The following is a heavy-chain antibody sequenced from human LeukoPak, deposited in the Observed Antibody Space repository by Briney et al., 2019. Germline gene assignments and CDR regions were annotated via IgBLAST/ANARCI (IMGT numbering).Heavy chain of an antibody. D-gene: IGHD2-2*01. CDR1: GFTFSSYA. V-gene: IGHV3-64*01. CDR2: ISSNGGST. J-gene: IGHJ6*02. CDR3: AGGCSSTSCSGGYYYYYGMDV. Sequence: GGSLRLSCAASGFTFSSYAMHWVRQAPGKGLEYVSAISSNGGSTYYASSVKGRFTISRDNSKNTLYLQMGSLRAEDMAVYYCAGGCSSTSCSGGYYYYYGMDVWGQGTTVTVSS.